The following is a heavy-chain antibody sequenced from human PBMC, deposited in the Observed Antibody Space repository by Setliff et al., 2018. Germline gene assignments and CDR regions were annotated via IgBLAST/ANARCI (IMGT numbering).Heavy chain of an antibody. CDR3: ARDYCGPTSCFAKYFDN. Sequence: PSETLSLTCTVSGGSITVNYWSWVRQSPEKGLEWIGFMHYSGSTNYNPSLESRVSISVDTSKNQFSLNLSSVTAADTALYYCARDYCGPTSCFAKYFDNWGHGILVTVSS. D-gene: IGHD2-2*01. CDR1: GGSITVNY. CDR2: MHYSGST. V-gene: IGHV4-59*01. J-gene: IGHJ4*01.